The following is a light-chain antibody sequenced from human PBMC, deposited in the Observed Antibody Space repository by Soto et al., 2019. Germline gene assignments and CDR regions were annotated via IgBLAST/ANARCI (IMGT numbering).Light chain of an antibody. J-gene: IGKJ2*01. CDR3: QQRASWPPFT. Sequence: EIVLAQSPATLSLSPGERATLSCRASQDISNFLAWCQQRPGQAPRLLIYDASNRATGIPARFSGSGAGTDFTLTTVGLEPEDFAIYYCQQRASWPPFTFGQGTKLEV. CDR2: DAS. CDR1: QDISNF. V-gene: IGKV3-11*01.